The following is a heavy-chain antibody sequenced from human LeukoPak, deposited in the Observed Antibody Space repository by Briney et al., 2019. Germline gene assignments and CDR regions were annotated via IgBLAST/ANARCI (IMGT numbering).Heavy chain of an antibody. CDR3: ARASGGSSGWYG. Sequence: PGGSLRLSCAASGFTFSDYYMSWLRRAPGKGLEWVSYISSSSSYTNYADSVKGRFTISRDNAKNSLYLQMNSLRAEDTAVYYCARASGGSSGWYGWGQGTLVTVSS. CDR2: ISSSSSYT. D-gene: IGHD6-19*01. CDR1: GFTFSDYY. J-gene: IGHJ4*02. V-gene: IGHV3-11*06.